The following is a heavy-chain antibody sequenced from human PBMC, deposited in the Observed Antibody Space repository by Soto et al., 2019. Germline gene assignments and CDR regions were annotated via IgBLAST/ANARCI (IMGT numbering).Heavy chain of an antibody. CDR1: GGTFSSYT. Sequence: QVQLVQSGAEVKKPGSSVKVSCKASGGTFSSYTISWVRQAPGQGLEWMGRIIPILGIANYAQKFQGRVTITADKSTSTAYMELTSLRSEDTAVYYCASSETGEQQLVLYWGQGTLVTVSS. D-gene: IGHD6-13*01. CDR2: IIPILGIA. J-gene: IGHJ4*02. CDR3: ASSETGEQQLVLY. V-gene: IGHV1-69*02.